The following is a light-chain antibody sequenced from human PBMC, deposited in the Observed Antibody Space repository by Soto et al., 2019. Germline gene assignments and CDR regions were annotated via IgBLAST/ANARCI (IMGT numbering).Light chain of an antibody. CDR3: QQHINSPLT. V-gene: IGKV3-11*01. J-gene: IGKJ4*01. Sequence: EVVLTQSQGTLSLSLGERATLSCRASQTVSSSLAWYQQKTGQAPRILIYEASNRDTGIPARFSGSGSRADFTLTISSLEPEDVPLDYCQQHINSPLTFGGGTQVDIK. CDR1: QTVSSS. CDR2: EAS.